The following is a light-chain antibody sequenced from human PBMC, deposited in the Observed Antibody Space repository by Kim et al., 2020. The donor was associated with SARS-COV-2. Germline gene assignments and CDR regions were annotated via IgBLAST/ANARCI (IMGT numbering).Light chain of an antibody. V-gene: IGLV1-40*01. CDR1: TPTIVPAYT. CDR3: KSYDSSLGTSGV. Sequence: RVAITSPATTPTIVPAYTVPCYRHIPGSPPKPLNYDKTRRPSGIPDRFSGSGSVTSASLAITGLQAEDEADYYCKSYDSSLGTSGVFGTGTEVTVL. CDR2: DKT. J-gene: IGLJ1*01.